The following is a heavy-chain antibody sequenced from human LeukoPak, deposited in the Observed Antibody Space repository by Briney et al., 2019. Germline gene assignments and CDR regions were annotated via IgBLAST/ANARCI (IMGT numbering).Heavy chain of an antibody. CDR2: INPNSGGT. D-gene: IGHD3-9*01. CDR1: GYTFTGYY. J-gene: IGHJ3*02. V-gene: IGHV1-2*02. CDR3: ATTMNYDILTGPKNDAFDI. Sequence: ASVKVSCKASGYTFTGYYMHWVRQAPGQGLEWMGWINPNSGGTNYAQKFQGRVTMTRDTSISTAYMELSRLRFDDTAVYYCATTMNYDILTGPKNDAFDIWGQGTMVTVSS.